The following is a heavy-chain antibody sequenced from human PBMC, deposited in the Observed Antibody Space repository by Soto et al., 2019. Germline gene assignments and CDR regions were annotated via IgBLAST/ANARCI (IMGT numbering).Heavy chain of an antibody. J-gene: IGHJ5*02. D-gene: IGHD3-16*01. Sequence: GGSLRLSCAASGFTFNSYAMHWVRQAPGKGLEWVAVISYDGSNKYYADSVKGRFTISRDNSKNTLYLQMNSLRAEDTAVYYCAREVYDYVWGSFNWFDPWGQGTLVTVSS. V-gene: IGHV3-30-3*01. CDR2: ISYDGSNK. CDR3: AREVYDYVWGSFNWFDP. CDR1: GFTFNSYA.